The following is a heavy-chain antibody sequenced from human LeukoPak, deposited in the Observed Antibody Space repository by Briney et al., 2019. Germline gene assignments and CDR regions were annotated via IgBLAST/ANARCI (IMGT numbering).Heavy chain of an antibody. CDR2: ISYGGHNK. Sequence: PGTSLRLSCAASGFNFQIYAMHGVRQAPGKGLEWGAIISYGGHNKYYADSVKGRFTIYRDNSKGMLYLQMTGLRPEDTAVYYCSRDGPRDYDILTALDYWGQGTVVSVSS. J-gene: IGHJ4*02. CDR1: GFNFQIYA. V-gene: IGHV3-30*04. CDR3: SRDGPRDYDILTALDY. D-gene: IGHD3-9*01.